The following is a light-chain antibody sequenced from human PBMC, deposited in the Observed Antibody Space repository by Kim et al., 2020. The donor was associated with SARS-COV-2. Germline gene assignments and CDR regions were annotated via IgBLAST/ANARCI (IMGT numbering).Light chain of an antibody. Sequence: RQRVTISCSGSSSNVGKNAVNWYQQVPGKAPKLLLYYDNLVASGVSDRFSASKSGTSASLVISGLRSDDEADYYCATWDDSLNAYVFGTGTKVTVL. V-gene: IGLV1-36*01. CDR2: YDN. CDR3: ATWDDSLNAYV. J-gene: IGLJ1*01. CDR1: SSNVGKNA.